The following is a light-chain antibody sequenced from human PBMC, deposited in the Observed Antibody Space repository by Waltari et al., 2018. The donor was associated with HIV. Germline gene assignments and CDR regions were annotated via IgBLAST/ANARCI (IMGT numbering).Light chain of an antibody. V-gene: IGKV3-11*01. CDR3: QQRSNWPPLT. CDR2: DAS. Sequence: EIVLTQSPATLSLSLGERATLSCRASQSVNNYLAWYQQKPGQAPRLLIYDASNRATGIPARFSGSGSGTDFTLTISSLEPEDFAVHYCQQRSNWPPLTFGGGTKVEIK. CDR1: QSVNNY. J-gene: IGKJ4*01.